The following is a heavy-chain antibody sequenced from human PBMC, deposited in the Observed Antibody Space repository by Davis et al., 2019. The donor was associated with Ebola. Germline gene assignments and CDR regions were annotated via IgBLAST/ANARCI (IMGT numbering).Heavy chain of an antibody. CDR2: IIPIFGTA. CDR3: ARVVAVAGNDAFDI. Sequence: SVKVSCKASGGTFSSYAISWVRQAPGQGLEWMGGIIPIFGTANYAQKFQGRVTITADESTSTAYMELRSLRSDDTAVYYCARVVAVAGNDAFDIWGQGTMVTVSS. D-gene: IGHD6-19*01. V-gene: IGHV1-69*13. J-gene: IGHJ3*02. CDR1: GGTFSSYA.